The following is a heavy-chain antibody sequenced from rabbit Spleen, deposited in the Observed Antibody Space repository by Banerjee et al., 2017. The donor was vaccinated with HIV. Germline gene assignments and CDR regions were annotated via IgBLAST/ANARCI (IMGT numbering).Heavy chain of an antibody. CDR2: IDPVFGST. CDR3: ARDGAGSSYFNL. V-gene: IGHV1S7*01. Sequence: QLEESAGGLVQPGGSLKLSCKASGFTLSSYYMNWVRQAPGKGLEWIGYIDPVFGSTYYANWVNGRFTISSHNAQNTLYLQLNSLTAADTATYFCARDGAGSSYFNLWGPGTLVTVS. J-gene: IGHJ4*01. CDR1: GFTLSSYY. D-gene: IGHD8-1*01.